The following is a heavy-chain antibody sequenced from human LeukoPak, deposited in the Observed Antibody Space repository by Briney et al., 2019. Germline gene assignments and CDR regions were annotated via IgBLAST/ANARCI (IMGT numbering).Heavy chain of an antibody. Sequence: ASVKVSCKASGYTFTGYNIHWVRQAPGQGLEWMGWINPNSGGTNYAQRFQGRVTMTRDTSISTAYMELNRLRSDDTAVYYCARGQYYDFWSGYYYSPHFDYWGQGTLVTVSS. J-gene: IGHJ4*02. D-gene: IGHD3-3*01. CDR1: GYTFTGYN. CDR3: ARGQYYDFWSGYYYSPHFDY. CDR2: INPNSGGT. V-gene: IGHV1-2*02.